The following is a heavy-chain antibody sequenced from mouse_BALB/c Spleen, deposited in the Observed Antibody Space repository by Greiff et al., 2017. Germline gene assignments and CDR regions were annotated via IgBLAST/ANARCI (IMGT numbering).Heavy chain of an antibody. Sequence: VQLKESGGGLVQPGGSRKLSCAASGFTFSSFGMHWVRQAPEKGLEWVAYISSGSSTIYYADTVKGRFTISRDNPKNTLFLQMTSLRSEDTAMYYCARPSYYGAFAYWGQGTLVTVSA. CDR3: ARPSYYGAFAY. V-gene: IGHV5-17*02. CDR1: GFTFSSFG. J-gene: IGHJ3*01. CDR2: ISSGSSTI. D-gene: IGHD1-2*01.